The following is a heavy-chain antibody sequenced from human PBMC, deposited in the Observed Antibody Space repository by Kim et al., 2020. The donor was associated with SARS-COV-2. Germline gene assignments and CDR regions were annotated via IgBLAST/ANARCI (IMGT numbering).Heavy chain of an antibody. V-gene: IGHV4-39*02. CDR3: ARAGGGSYYYFWRSPTSLDY. CDR1: GGSISSSSYY. CDR2: IYYSGRT. Sequence: SETLSLTCTVSGGSISSSSYYWGWIRQPPGKGLEWIGSIYYSGRTYYNPSLKSRVNISVDTSKNHFSLKLSSVTAADTAVYYCARAGGGSYYYFWRSPTSLDYWGQGTLVTVSS. J-gene: IGHJ4*02. D-gene: IGHD3-3*01.